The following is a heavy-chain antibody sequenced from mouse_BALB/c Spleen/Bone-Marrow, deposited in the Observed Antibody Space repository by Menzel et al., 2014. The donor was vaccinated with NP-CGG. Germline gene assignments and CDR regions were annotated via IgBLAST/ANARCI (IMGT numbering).Heavy chain of an antibody. CDR1: GFNVKDTY. CDR3: TREGHYYGPDAWDY. Sequence: VQLQQSGAELVKPGASVRLSCTASGFNVKDTYMQWAKQRPEQGLEWIGRIDPANGNTQYDPTFQGKATITTDTSSNTAYLQLSSLTSEDTAVYYCTREGHYYGPDAWDYWGQGTSVTVSS. D-gene: IGHD1-2*01. V-gene: IGHV14-3*02. CDR2: IDPANGNT. J-gene: IGHJ4*01.